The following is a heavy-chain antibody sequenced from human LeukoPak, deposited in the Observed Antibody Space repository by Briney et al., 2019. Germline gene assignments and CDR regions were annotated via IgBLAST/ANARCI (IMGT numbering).Heavy chain of an antibody. CDR3: ARGRYCSADICSGGDAFDI. J-gene: IGHJ3*02. Sequence: SETLSLTRTVFGGSINNYYWSWIRQPAGKGLEWIGRIYTRGSTNYNPSLKSRVTMSVDTSKDQFSLKLSSVTAADTAVYYCARGRYCSADICSGGDAFDIWGQGTMVSVSS. D-gene: IGHD2-15*01. V-gene: IGHV4-4*07. CDR2: IYTRGST. CDR1: GGSINNYY.